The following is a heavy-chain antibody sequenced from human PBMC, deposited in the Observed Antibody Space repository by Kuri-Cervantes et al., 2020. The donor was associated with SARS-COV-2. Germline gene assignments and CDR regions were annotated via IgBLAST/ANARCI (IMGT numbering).Heavy chain of an antibody. CDR3: ARDRDGYSSSWYGGYYYGMDV. Sequence: GESLKISCAASGFTFSSYSMNWVRQAPGKGLEWVSSISSSSGYIYYADSVKGRFTISRDNAKNSLYLQMNSLRAEDTAVYYCARDRDGYSSSWYGGYYYGMDVWGQGTTVTVSS. CDR1: GFTFSSYS. D-gene: IGHD6-13*01. J-gene: IGHJ6*02. V-gene: IGHV3-21*01. CDR2: ISSSSGYI.